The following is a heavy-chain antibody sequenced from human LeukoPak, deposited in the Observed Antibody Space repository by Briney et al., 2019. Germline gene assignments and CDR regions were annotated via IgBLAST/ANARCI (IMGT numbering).Heavy chain of an antibody. CDR1: VGSISRGTYY. Sequence: SDTLALTCTVSVGSISRGTYYWGSSRQPPGKVLGCIGYIYYSGTTCYNPSLKSRLTISVDPSENQFCLKLTAVSAADRAVHYCARGPSGYDFWSGYYTGQFDYWGQGTLVTVSS. CDR2: IYYSGTT. V-gene: IGHV4-30-4*02. CDR3: ARGPSGYDFWSGYYTGQFDY. D-gene: IGHD3-3*01. J-gene: IGHJ4*02.